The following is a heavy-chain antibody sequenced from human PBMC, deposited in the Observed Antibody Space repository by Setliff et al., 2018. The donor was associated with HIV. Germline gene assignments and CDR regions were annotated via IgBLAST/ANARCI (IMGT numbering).Heavy chain of an antibody. CDR2: IYPGDLRT. CDR3: ATRPLLDTGPSY. V-gene: IGHV5-51*01. J-gene: IGHJ4*02. D-gene: IGHD2-8*02. CDR1: EYTFNTHW. Sequence: GESLKISCKTSEYTFNTHWIGWVRRVPGKGLEWMGVIYPGDLRTRYNPSFQGQVTLSVDKSTRTAYLQWNSLRASDSAMYYCATRPLLDTGPSYWGQGTEVTVPQ.